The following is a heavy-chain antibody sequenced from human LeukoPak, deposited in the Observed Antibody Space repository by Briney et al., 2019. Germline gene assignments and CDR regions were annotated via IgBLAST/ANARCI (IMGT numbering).Heavy chain of an antibody. J-gene: IGHJ6*02. CDR2: IKQDGSKT. CDR1: GFTFSSYW. CDR3: AKEGPEVSLYYYYYGMDV. V-gene: IGHV3-7*03. Sequence: GGSLRLSCAASGFTFSSYWMSWVRQAPGKGLEWVANIKQDGSKTYYVDSVKGRFTISRDNTKNTLYLQMNSLRAEDTAVYYCAKEGPEVSLYYYYYGMDVWGQGTTVTVSS.